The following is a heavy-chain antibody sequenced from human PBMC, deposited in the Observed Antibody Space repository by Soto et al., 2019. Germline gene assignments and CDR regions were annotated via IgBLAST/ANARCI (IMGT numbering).Heavy chain of an antibody. Sequence: QGQLVQSGAEVKKPGASVKVSCKASGYTFTRYDISWVRQAPGQGLQWMGWISGYNGDANYAQRFQGRVSMTIDTSTTTAYMELRTLTSDDTAVYYCAKNGQPPYYYYGLDVWGQGTTVTVSS. CDR2: ISGYNGDA. V-gene: IGHV1-18*01. D-gene: IGHD2-8*01. J-gene: IGHJ6*02. CDR1: GYTFTRYD. CDR3: AKNGQPPYYYYGLDV.